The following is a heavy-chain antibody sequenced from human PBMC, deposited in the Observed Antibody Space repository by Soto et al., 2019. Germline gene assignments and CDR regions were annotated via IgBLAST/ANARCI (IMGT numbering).Heavy chain of an antibody. CDR2: IIPIFGTA. CDR3: ARVRGVVVVAATQGGMDV. D-gene: IGHD2-15*01. CDR1: GGTFSSYA. V-gene: IGHV1-69*12. Sequence: QVQLVQSGAEVKKPGSSVKVSCKASGGTFSSYAISWVRQAPGQGLEWMGGIIPIFGTANYAQKFQGRVTSPADESTSTAYRELSSLRSEDTAVYYCARVRGVVVVAATQGGMDVWGPGTTVTVSS. J-gene: IGHJ6*02.